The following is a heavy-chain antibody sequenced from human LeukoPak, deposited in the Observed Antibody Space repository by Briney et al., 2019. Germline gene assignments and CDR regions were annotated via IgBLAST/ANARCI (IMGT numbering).Heavy chain of an antibody. CDR3: ARQEYYYDSSGSYFDY. V-gene: IGHV4-38-2*01. CDR2: IYHSGST. CDR1: GYSISSGDY. Sequence: SETLSLTCAVSGYSISSGDYWGWIRQPPGKGREWIGSIYHSGSTYYNPSLKSRVTISVDTSKNQFSLKLSSVTAADTAVYYCARQEYYYDSSGSYFDYWGQGTLVTVSS. D-gene: IGHD3-22*01. J-gene: IGHJ4*02.